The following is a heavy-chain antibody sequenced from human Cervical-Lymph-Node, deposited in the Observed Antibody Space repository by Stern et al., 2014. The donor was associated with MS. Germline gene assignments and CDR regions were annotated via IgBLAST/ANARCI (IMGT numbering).Heavy chain of an antibody. J-gene: IGHJ4*02. V-gene: IGHV1-69*06. CDR3: ARDQGGIAAD. CDR2: IIPTFNTV. CDR1: GDTFSSNS. D-gene: IGHD6-13*01. Sequence: QLVESGADVKKPGSSVRVSCKASGDTFSSNSFSWVRQAPGQGLEGVGGIIPTFNTVKYAHKFPGRVTIPEDKSTSTVFLELSSLRSDDTGVYFCARDQGGIAADWGQGTLVTVFS.